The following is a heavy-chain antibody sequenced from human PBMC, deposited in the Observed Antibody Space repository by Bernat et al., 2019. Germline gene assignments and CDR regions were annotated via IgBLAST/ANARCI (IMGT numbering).Heavy chain of an antibody. CDR1: GFTVSSNY. V-gene: IGHV3-66*02. D-gene: IGHD1-1*01. Sequence: EVQLVESGGDLVQPGGSLRLSCAVSGFTVSSNYMTWVRQAPGKGLEWVSVIYTSGSTYYADSVKGRFTISRDNSKNTLYLQMNSLRGEDTAIYYCARDTSGGGDAFDIWGQGTLDTVSS. J-gene: IGHJ3*02. CDR2: IYTSGST. CDR3: ARDTSGGGDAFDI.